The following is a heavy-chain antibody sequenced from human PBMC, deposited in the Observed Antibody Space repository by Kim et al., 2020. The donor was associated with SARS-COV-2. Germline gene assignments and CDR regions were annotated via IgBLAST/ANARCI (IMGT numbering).Heavy chain of an antibody. CDR3: ARGAGWWED. J-gene: IGHJ4*02. Sequence: SETLSLTCTVSGGSVSSGSDYWSWLRQPPGRGPEWIAYIHHSGPTNYNPSLKSRVTISLETSKNQFSLKLTSVTAADTALYYCARGAGWWEDWGQGTLVTVSS. V-gene: IGHV4-61*01. CDR1: GGSVSSGSDY. CDR2: IHHSGPT. D-gene: IGHD6-19*01.